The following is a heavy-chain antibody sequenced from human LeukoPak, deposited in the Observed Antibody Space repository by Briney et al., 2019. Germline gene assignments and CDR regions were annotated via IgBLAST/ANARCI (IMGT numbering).Heavy chain of an antibody. J-gene: IGHJ4*02. CDR2: FDSENNKM. D-gene: IGHD6-19*01. V-gene: IGHV1-24*01. CDR3: ATDRVYRSSGRSWGFFDY. CDR1: EYSLSDLS. Sequence: ASVKVSRKISEYSLSDLSIHWVREAPGEGLEWMGGFDSENNKMVYSQKFQGRVTMTEDTSADTAYMELTSLRSEDTAVYFCATDRVYRSSGRSWGFFDYWGQGTLVIVSS.